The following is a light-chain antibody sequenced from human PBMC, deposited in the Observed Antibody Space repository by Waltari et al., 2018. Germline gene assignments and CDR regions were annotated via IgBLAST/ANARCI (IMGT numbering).Light chain of an antibody. J-gene: IGKJ1*01. CDR1: QGVTTY. V-gene: IGKV1-39*01. Sequence: DIQMTQSPSSLSASVGDRVTITCRASQGVTTYLSWYQQKPGKAPKLLIYGSSTLQSGVPSRFYGGGSGTDFTLTISSLQPEDFATYYCLQTYSTPRTFGQGTQVEIK. CDR2: GSS. CDR3: LQTYSTPRT.